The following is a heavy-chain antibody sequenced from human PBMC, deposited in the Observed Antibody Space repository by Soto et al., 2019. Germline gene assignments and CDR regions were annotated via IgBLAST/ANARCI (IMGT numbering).Heavy chain of an antibody. J-gene: IGHJ4*02. Sequence: QVQLVESGGGVVQPGRSLRLSCAASGFTFSSYAMHWVRQAPGKGLEWVAVISYDGSNKYYADSVKGRFTISRDNSKNPLYLEMNSLRAEDTAVYYCAREYDSSGWSFDYWGQGTLVTVSS. V-gene: IGHV3-30-3*01. CDR2: ISYDGSNK. CDR3: AREYDSSGWSFDY. D-gene: IGHD6-19*01. CDR1: GFTFSSYA.